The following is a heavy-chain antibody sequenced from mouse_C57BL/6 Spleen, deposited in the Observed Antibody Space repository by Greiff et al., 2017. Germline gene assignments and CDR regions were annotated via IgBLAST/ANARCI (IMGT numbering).Heavy chain of an antibody. J-gene: IGHJ2*01. V-gene: IGHV1-5*01. CDR1: GYTFTNYW. CDR2: IYPGNGDT. D-gene: IGHD1-1*01. Sequence: VQLQQSGTELVRPGASVKMSCKASGYTFTNYWMHWVKQRPGQGLEWIGAIYPGNGDTSYNQKFKGKATLTADTSSSTAYMELSSLTNEDSAVYYGTRASTKDYVDYWGQGTTLTVSS. CDR3: TRASTKDYVDY.